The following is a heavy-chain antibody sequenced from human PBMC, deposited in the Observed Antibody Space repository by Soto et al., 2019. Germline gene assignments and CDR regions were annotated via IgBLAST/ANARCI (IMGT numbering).Heavy chain of an antibody. CDR3: ARKSRWLPYYIDY. D-gene: IGHD5-12*01. J-gene: IGHJ4*02. CDR2: IYYSGST. Sequence: SENLSLTCTVSGGSISSGDYYWSWIRQPPGKGLEWIGYIYYSGSTYFNPSLKSRVTISVDTSKNQFSLKLRSVTAADPAWYYCARKSRWLPYYIDYRGQGTLGTVSS. V-gene: IGHV4-30-4*02. CDR1: GGSISSGDYY.